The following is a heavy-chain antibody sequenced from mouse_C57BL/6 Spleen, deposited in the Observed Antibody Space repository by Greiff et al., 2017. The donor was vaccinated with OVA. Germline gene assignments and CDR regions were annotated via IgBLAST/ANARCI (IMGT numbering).Heavy chain of an antibody. CDR1: GYAFSSSW. D-gene: IGHD2-3*01. CDR3: ARSPDGYYAAY. J-gene: IGHJ3*01. CDR2: IYPGDGDT. V-gene: IGHV1-82*01. Sequence: VQRVESGPELVKPGASVKISCKASGYAFSSSWMNWVKQRPGKGLEWIGRIYPGDGDTNYNGKFKGKATLTADKSSSTAYMQLSSLTSEDSAVYFCARSPDGYYAAYWGQGTLVTVSA.